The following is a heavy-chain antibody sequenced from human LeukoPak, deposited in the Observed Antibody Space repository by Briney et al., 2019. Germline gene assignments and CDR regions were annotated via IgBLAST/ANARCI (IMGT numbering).Heavy chain of an antibody. J-gene: IGHJ5*02. CDR3: ARDSSDFWPEGWFDP. CDR2: ISAYNGNT. CDR1: GYTFTSYG. D-gene: IGHD3/OR15-3a*01. Sequence: ASVKVSCKASGYTFTSYGISWVRQAPGQGLEWMGWISAYNGNTNYALKLQGRVTMTTDTSTSTAYMELRSLRSDDTAVYYCARDSSDFWPEGWFDPWGQGTLVTVSS. V-gene: IGHV1-18*01.